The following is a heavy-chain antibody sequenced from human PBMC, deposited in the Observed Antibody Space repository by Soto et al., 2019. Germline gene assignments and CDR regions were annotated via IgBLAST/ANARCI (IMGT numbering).Heavy chain of an antibody. CDR1: GGSISSSSYY. CDR2: IYYSGST. J-gene: IGHJ5*02. Sequence: QLQLQESGPGLVKPSETLSLTCTVSGGSISSSSYYWGWIRQPPGKGLEWIGSIYYSGSTYYNPSLKSRVTISVDTSKNQFSLKLSSVTAADTAVYYCARHLRFLEWLFISWFDPWGQGTLVTVSS. V-gene: IGHV4-39*01. D-gene: IGHD3-3*01. CDR3: ARHLRFLEWLFISWFDP.